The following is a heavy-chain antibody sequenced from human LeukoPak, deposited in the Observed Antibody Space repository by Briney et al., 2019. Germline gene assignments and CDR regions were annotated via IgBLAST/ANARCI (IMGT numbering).Heavy chain of an antibody. CDR2: ISYDGSNK. CDR1: GFTFSRYG. CDR3: ARDSSVSSTDY. J-gene: IGHJ4*02. V-gene: IGHV3-30*03. D-gene: IGHD2-2*01. Sequence: GGSLRLSCAASGFTFSRYGMHWVRQAPGKGLEWVAVISYDGSNKYYADSVKGRFTISRDNAKNTLYLQMNSLRAEDTAVYYCARDSSVSSTDYWGQGTLVTVSS.